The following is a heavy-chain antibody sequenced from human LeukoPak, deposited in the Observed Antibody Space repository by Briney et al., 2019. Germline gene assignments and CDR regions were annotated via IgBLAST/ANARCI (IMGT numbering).Heavy chain of an antibody. D-gene: IGHD3-22*01. Sequence: PGGSLRLSCEASGFTVNRYAMGWVRQAPGKGLEWVSAMSASIGSTYYADSVKGRFTISRDNSKNTQYLQMHNLRAEDTAIYYCAKVKIYDSSGSYSHCFDNWGQGTLVTVSS. V-gene: IGHV3-23*01. CDR3: AKVKIYDSSGSYSHCFDN. CDR1: GFTVNRYA. CDR2: MSASIGST. J-gene: IGHJ4*02.